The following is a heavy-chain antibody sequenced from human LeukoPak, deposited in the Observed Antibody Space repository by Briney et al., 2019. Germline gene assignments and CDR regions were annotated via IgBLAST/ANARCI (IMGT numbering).Heavy chain of an antibody. J-gene: IGHJ6*02. CDR2: IYYSGST. V-gene: IGHV4-59*08. CDR3: ARHVYSSSWYIYYYGMDV. D-gene: IGHD6-13*01. Sequence: SETLSLTCTVSGGSISSCYWSWIRQPPGKGLEWIGYIYYSGSTNYNPSLKSRVTISVDTSKNQFSLKLSFVTAADTAVYYCARHVYSSSWYIYYYGMDVWGQGTTVTVSS. CDR1: GGSISSCY.